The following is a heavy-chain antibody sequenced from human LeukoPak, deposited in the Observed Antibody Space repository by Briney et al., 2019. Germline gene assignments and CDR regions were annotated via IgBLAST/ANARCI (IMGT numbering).Heavy chain of an antibody. J-gene: IGHJ6*03. Sequence: SETLSLTCTVSGGSISSGGYYWSWIRRHPGKGLEWIRYIYYSGSTYYNPSLKSRVTISVDTSKNQFSLKLSSVTAADTAVYYCARGVGYQLPSYYYYYYYMDVWGKGTTVTVSS. D-gene: IGHD2-2*01. CDR2: IYYSGST. CDR1: GGSISSGGYY. V-gene: IGHV4-31*03. CDR3: ARGVGYQLPSYYYYYYYMDV.